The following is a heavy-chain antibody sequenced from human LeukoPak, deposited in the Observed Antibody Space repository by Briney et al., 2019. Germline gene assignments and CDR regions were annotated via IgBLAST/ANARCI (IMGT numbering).Heavy chain of an antibody. J-gene: IGHJ4*02. D-gene: IGHD5-24*01. CDR3: ARGARAGYNLEPFDY. CDR2: IYYSGST. V-gene: IGHV4-59*08. CDR1: GDSMRSYY. Sequence: SSETLSLTCTVSGDSMRSYYWSWIRQPPGKGLEWIGYIYYSGSTKYNPSLKSRVTISVDTSKNQFSLKLSSVTAADTAVYYCARGARAGYNLEPFDYWGQGTLVTVSS.